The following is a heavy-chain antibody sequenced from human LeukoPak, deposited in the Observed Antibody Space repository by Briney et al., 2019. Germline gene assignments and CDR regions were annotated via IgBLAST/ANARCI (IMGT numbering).Heavy chain of an antibody. CDR1: GFTFSSYS. CDR2: ISSSSSYI. D-gene: IGHD1-26*01. CDR3: ARDGSYYGQYYFDY. Sequence: PGGSLRLSCAASGFTFSSYSMNWVRQAPGKGLEWVSSISSSSSYIYYADSVKGRFTISRDNAKNSLYLQMNSLRAEDTAVYYCARDGSYYGQYYFDYWGQGTLVTVSS. V-gene: IGHV3-21*01. J-gene: IGHJ4*02.